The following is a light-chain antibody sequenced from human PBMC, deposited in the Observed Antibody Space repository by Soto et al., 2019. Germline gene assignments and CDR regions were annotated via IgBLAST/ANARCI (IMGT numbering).Light chain of an antibody. CDR3: QQSYSTYET. CDR1: QSISSY. J-gene: IGKJ1*01. Sequence: DIQMTQSPSSLSASVGDRVTITCRASQSISSYLNWYQQKPGKAPKLLIYAASSLQSGVPSRFSGSGSGTDFTLTISSPQPENFAAYYCQQSYSTYETFGQGTKVEIK. CDR2: AAS. V-gene: IGKV1-39*01.